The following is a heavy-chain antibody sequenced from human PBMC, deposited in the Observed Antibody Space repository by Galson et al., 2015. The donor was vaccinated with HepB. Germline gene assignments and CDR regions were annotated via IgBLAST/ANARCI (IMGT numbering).Heavy chain of an antibody. CDR1: GYTFTNSP. J-gene: IGHJ4*02. V-gene: IGHV1-3*01. D-gene: IGHD3-16*01. Sequence: SVKVSCKASGYTFTNSPIHWVRQAPGQRLEWMGWINAGTGNTKYSQIFQGRVTITSDTSASTVYMDLASLNSSDTAVYYCARNQGGFDYWGQGTLLTVSS. CDR2: INAGTGNT. CDR3: ARNQGGFDY.